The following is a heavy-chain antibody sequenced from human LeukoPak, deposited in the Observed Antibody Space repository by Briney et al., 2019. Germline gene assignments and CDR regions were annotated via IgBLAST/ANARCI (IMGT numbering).Heavy chain of an antibody. CDR1: GYSISSGYY. D-gene: IGHD3-22*01. Sequence: SETLSLTCTVSGYSISSGYYWGWIRQPPGKGLEWIGSIYHSGRTFYNPSLKSRVTISVDTSKNQFSLKLTSVTAADTAVYYCARTYDSPGYYSPDYYYMDVWGKGTTVTISS. V-gene: IGHV4-38-2*02. CDR2: IYHSGRT. J-gene: IGHJ6*03. CDR3: ARTYDSPGYYSPDYYYMDV.